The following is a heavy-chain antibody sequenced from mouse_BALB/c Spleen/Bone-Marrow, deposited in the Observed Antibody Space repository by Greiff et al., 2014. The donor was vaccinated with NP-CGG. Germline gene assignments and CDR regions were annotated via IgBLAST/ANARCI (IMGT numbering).Heavy chain of an antibody. Sequence: DVKLVESGPEVVKPGASVKISCKTSGYTFTEYTMHWVKQSHGKSLEWTGGINPNNGGTTYNQKFKGKATLTVDKSSSTAYMELRSLTSEDSAVYYCARSYGYERSWFAYWGQGTLVTVSA. V-gene: IGHV1-18*01. J-gene: IGHJ3*01. CDR3: ARSYGYERSWFAY. CDR1: GYTFTEYT. CDR2: INPNNGGT. D-gene: IGHD2-2*01.